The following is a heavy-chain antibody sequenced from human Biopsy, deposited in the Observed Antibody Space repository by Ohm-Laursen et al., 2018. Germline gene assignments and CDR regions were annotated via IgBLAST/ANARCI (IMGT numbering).Heavy chain of an antibody. V-gene: IGHV3-21*06. Sequence: SLRLSCAASGFTFSSYGMHWVRQAPGKGLEWVSSITGGGNYINYADSVRGRFTISRDNSKNSVYLVMSSLRAEDTAVYFCATAAYAPPYFDLWGRGTVVTVSS. CDR3: ATAAYAPPYFDL. CDR1: GFTFSSYG. D-gene: IGHD4-17*01. J-gene: IGHJ4*02. CDR2: ITGGGNYI.